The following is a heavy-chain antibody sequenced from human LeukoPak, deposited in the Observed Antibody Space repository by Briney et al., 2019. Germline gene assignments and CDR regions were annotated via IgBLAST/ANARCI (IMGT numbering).Heavy chain of an antibody. J-gene: IGHJ4*02. CDR2: ISAYNGNT. D-gene: IGHD3-3*01. Sequence: ASVKVSCKASGGTFSSYAISWVRQAPGQGLEWMGWISAYNGNTNYAQKLQGRVTMTTDTSTSTAYMELRSLRSDDTAVYYCARGSPYYDFWSGYYTFDYWGQGTLVTVSS. CDR3: ARGSPYYDFWSGYYTFDY. CDR1: GGTFSSYA. V-gene: IGHV1-18*01.